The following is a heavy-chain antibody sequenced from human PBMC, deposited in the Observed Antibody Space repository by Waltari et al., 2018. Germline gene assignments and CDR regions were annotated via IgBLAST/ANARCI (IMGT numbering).Heavy chain of an antibody. V-gene: IGHV3-33*01. CDR3: ARGGDFGGDFFFDF. D-gene: IGHD2-21*02. Sequence: QVQLVESGGGVVQPGRSLRLSCAASGLTFSSYGMHWVRQAPGKGLEWVAVIWYDGSNQYYADSVKGRFTSSRDNSKNTMYLQMNSLRAEDTAVYYCARGGDFGGDFFFDFWGQGALVTVSS. CDR1: GLTFSSYG. J-gene: IGHJ4*02. CDR2: IWYDGSNQ.